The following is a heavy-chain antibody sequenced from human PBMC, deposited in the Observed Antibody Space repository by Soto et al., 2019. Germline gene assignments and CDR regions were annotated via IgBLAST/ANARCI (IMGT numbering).Heavy chain of an antibody. J-gene: IGHJ4*02. Sequence: QVPLVQSGAEVKPPGASVKVSCKASGYTLTDYFIHWVRQAPGQGLEWMGWIDPSSAVTDSAQKFRGRVTMTRDTSISTVYMDLSRLTSDDTAIYYCLRGGPLTGPKNDLFAYWGQGTLVSVSS. V-gene: IGHV1-2*02. CDR3: LRGGPLTGPKNDLFAY. D-gene: IGHD3-16*01. CDR1: GYTLTDYF. CDR2: IDPSSAVT.